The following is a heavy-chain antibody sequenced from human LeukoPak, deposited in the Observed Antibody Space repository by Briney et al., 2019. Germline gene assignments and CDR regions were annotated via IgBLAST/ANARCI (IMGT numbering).Heavy chain of an antibody. CDR3: ARGEDFDWLSLIGY. D-gene: IGHD3-9*01. J-gene: IGHJ4*02. CDR1: GYTFTGYY. CDR2: INPNSGGT. V-gene: IGHV1-2*02. Sequence: VASVKVSCKASGYTFTGYYMHWVRQAPGQGLEWMGWINPNSGGTNYAQKFQGRVTMTRDTSISTAYMELSRLRSDDTAVYYCARGEDFDWLSLIGYWGQGTLVTVSS.